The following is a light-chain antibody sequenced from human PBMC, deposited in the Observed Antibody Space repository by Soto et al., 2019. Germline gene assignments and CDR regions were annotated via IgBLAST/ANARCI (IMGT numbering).Light chain of an antibody. CDR1: QDISTY. CDR3: QQLNHYPST. V-gene: IGKV1-9*01. Sequence: IQLTLSPASLSASVGDRVTITCRASQDISTYLAWYQQKPGKAPMLLISAASTLQSGVPSRFSGSGSGTDFTLTISSLQPEDFATYYCQQLNHYPSTFGGGTKVDIK. CDR2: AAS. J-gene: IGKJ4*01.